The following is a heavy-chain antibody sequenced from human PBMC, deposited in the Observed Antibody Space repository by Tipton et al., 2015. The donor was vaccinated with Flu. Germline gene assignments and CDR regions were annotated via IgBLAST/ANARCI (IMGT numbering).Heavy chain of an antibody. CDR3: ARDSTNCEFWSGYSDYGMDV. D-gene: IGHD3-3*01. J-gene: IGHJ6*02. V-gene: IGHV4-59*01. Sequence: LRLSCTVSGDSISSYYWSWIRQPPGKGLEWIGYIYYSGSTNYNPSLKSRATISVDTSKNKFSLKLSSVTAADTAVYYCARDSTNCEFWSGYSDYGMDVWGQGTTVTVSS. CDR2: IYYSGST. CDR1: GDSISSYY.